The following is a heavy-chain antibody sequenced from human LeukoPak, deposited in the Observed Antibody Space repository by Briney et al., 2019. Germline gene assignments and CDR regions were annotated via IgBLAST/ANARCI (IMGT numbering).Heavy chain of an antibody. V-gene: IGHV3-7*01. D-gene: IGHD2-15*01. CDR3: ASTFPYCSGINGAL. J-gene: IGHJ4*02. CDR1: GLTFINSW. Sequence: GGSLRLSCADSGLTFINSWISCVCAAPGRGLEWVANIHLNGGTKYYVYSVSGRFIISRDNDANSLYLQMNSLRVEDTAVYYCASTFPYCSGINGALGVQGILVTVTS. CDR2: IHLNGGTK.